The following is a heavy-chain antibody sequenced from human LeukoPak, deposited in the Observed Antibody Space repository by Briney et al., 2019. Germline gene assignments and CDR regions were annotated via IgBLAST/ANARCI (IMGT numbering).Heavy chain of an antibody. Sequence: PGGSLRLSCAASGFTFDDYAMHWVRQAPGKGLEWVSGISWNSGSIGYADSVKGRFTISRDNAKNSLYLQMNSLRAEDTALYYCARSYSSSWSDYYFDYWGQGTLVTVSS. CDR3: ARSYSSSWSDYYFDY. D-gene: IGHD6-13*01. J-gene: IGHJ4*02. CDR1: GFTFDDYA. V-gene: IGHV3-9*01. CDR2: ISWNSGSI.